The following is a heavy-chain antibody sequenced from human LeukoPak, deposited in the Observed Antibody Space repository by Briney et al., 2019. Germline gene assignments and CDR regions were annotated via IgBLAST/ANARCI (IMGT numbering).Heavy chain of an antibody. CDR1: GFTSSNYA. CDR3: ARDHRWDGSGSYGDY. Sequence: GGSLRLSCTPSGFTSSNYAMTWVRQAPGMGLEWVSTISGDGGLTWYTDSVRGRFTISRDNSKNTLYLQMNSLRAEDTAVYYCARDHRWDGSGSYGDYWGQGTLVTVSS. D-gene: IGHD3-10*01. CDR2: ISGDGGLT. J-gene: IGHJ4*02. V-gene: IGHV3-23*01.